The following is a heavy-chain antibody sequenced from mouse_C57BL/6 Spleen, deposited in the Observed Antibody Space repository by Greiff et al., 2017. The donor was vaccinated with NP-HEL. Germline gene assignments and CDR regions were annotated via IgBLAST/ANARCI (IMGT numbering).Heavy chain of an antibody. CDR2: IRLKSDNYAT. Sequence: EVKLQESGGGLVQPGGSMKLSCVASGFTFSNYWMNWVRQSPEKGLEWVAQIRLKSDNYATHYAVAVKGRFTISRDDSKSSVYLQMNNLRAEDTGIYYCTGVLYYTPFAYWGQGTLVTVSA. CDR3: TGVLYYTPFAY. J-gene: IGHJ3*01. CDR1: GFTFSNYW. D-gene: IGHD2-1*01. V-gene: IGHV6-3*01.